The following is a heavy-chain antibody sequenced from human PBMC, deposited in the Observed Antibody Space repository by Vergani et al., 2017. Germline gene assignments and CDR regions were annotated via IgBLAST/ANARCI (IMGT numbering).Heavy chain of an antibody. D-gene: IGHD6-13*01. CDR1: GGSIRSTFYY. Sequence: QLQLQESDPGLVKPSETLSLTCTVSGGSIRSTFYYWGWIRQPPGKGLEWIGTIYYSGSTYYNPSLKSRVTISVDTSKNQFSLKLNSVTAADTGVYYCARHKEQLVPGNYYYYYYMDVSGKGTTVTVSS. CDR2: IYYSGST. CDR3: ARHKEQLVPGNYYYYYYMDV. J-gene: IGHJ6*03. V-gene: IGHV4-39*01.